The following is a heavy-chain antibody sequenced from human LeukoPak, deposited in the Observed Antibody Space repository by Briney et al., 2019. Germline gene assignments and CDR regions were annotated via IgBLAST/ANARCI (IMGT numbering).Heavy chain of an antibody. CDR1: GGSISSSSHY. CDR2: IYYSGST. Sequence: SETLSLTCSVSGGSISSSSHYWDWIRQPPGEGLEWIGSIYYSGSTYYNPSLKSRVTISVDTSKNQFSLKLSSVTAADTAVYYCAREDNYDILTGYYKIWGQGTLVTVSS. CDR3: AREDNYDILTGYYKI. D-gene: IGHD3-9*01. V-gene: IGHV4-39*07. J-gene: IGHJ4*02.